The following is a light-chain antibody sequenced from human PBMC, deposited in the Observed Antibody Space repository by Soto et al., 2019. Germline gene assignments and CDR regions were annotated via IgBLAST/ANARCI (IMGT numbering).Light chain of an antibody. CDR1: QSLLHSDGYNY. CDR3: MQGLKTLPT. V-gene: IGKV2-28*01. CDR2: LTS. Sequence: DIVMTQSPLSLPVTPGEPASISCRSSQSLLHSDGYNYLDWYLQKPGQSPRLLIYLTSKRASGVPDRFRGSGSGTDFILKISRVEAEDVGVYYCMQGLKTLPTFGPGTKVHIK. J-gene: IGKJ3*01.